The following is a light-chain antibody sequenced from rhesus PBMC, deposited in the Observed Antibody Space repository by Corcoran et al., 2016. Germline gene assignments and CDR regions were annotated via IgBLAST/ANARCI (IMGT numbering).Light chain of an antibody. J-gene: IGKJ1*01. CDR3: QHYYSPPRT. V-gene: IGKV1-21*01. CDR2: EAS. Sequence: DIQMTQSPSSLSASVGDRVTITCRASQGITNDLAWYQQKPGEAPKLLIYEASSLQSGIPSRFSGSGVGTDFTFTISSLQSEDFATYYCQHYYSPPRTFGQGTKVEIK. CDR1: QGITND.